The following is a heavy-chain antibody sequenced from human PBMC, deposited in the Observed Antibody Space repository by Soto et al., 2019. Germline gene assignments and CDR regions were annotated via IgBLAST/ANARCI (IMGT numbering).Heavy chain of an antibody. Sequence: EVQLVESGGGLVKPGGSLRLSCAASGFTFSNAWMSWVRQAPGKGLEWVGRIRSKTDGGTTDYAAPVKGRFTISRDDSKNTLYLQMNSLKTEDTAVYYCTTDVGGYNWNDELLDYWGQGTLVTVSS. CDR2: IRSKTDGGTT. D-gene: IGHD1-1*01. CDR1: GFTFSNAW. CDR3: TTDVGGYNWNDELLDY. J-gene: IGHJ4*02. V-gene: IGHV3-15*01.